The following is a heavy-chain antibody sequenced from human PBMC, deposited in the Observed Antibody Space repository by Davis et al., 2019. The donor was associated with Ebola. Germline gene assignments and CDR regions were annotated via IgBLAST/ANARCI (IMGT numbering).Heavy chain of an antibody. J-gene: IGHJ6*02. CDR1: GYTFTGYY. V-gene: IGHV1-2*02. CDR3: ARARGGGIIAVPGAMDV. Sequence: ASVTVSCKASGYTFTGYYMHWVRQAPGQGLEWMGWIDPNSGGTNYAQKFQGRVTMTRDTSSSTAYMELSSLTFDDTAVYFCARARGGGIIAVPGAMDVWGQGTTVTVSS. CDR2: IDPNSGGT. D-gene: IGHD6-19*01.